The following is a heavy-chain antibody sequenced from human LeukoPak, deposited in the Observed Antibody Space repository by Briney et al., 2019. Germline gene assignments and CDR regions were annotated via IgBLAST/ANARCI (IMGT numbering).Heavy chain of an antibody. D-gene: IGHD2-15*01. CDR3: ARLWSTYCSGGSCPHQPNY. Sequence: SETLSLTCAVYGGSFSGYYWSWIRQPPGKGLEWIGSIYYSGSRVTISADTSKNQFSLKLSSVTAADTAVYYCARLWSTYCSGGSCPHQPNYWGQGTLVTVSS. CDR1: GGSFSGYY. V-gene: IGHV4-34*01. CDR2: IYYSG. J-gene: IGHJ4*02.